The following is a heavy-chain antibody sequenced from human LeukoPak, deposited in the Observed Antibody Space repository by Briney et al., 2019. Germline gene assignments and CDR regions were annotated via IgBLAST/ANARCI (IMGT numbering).Heavy chain of an antibody. CDR2: IYYSGST. D-gene: IGHD3-9*01. V-gene: IGHV4-59*01. Sequence: SETLSLTCTVSGGSISSYYWSWIRQPPGKGLEWIGYIYYSGSTNYNPSLKSRVTISVDTSKNQVSLKLSSVTAADTAVYYCARTARNYDILTGYYKGNWFDPWGQGTLVTVSS. CDR1: GGSISSYY. J-gene: IGHJ5*02. CDR3: ARTARNYDILTGYYKGNWFDP.